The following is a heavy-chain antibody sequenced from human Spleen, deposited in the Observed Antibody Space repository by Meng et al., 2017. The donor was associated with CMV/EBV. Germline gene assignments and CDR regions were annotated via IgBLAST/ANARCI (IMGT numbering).Heavy chain of an antibody. V-gene: IGHV1-69*05. Sequence: SVKVSCKASGYTFSRYGITWMRQAPGQGLEWMGGIIPIFGTANYAQKFQGRVTITTDESTSTAYMELSSLRSEDTAVYYCAREIEDIDYWGQGTLVTVSS. J-gene: IGHJ4*02. CDR1: GYTFSRYG. CDR3: AREIEDIDY. CDR2: IIPIFGTA.